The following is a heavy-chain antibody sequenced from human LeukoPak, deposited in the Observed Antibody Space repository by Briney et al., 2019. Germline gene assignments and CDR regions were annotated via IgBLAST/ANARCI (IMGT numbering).Heavy chain of an antibody. J-gene: IGHJ4*02. D-gene: IGHD5-12*01. Sequence: GGSLRLSCAASGFTFSSYSMNWVRQAPGKGLEWVSSISSSSSYIYYADSVKGRFTISRDNAKNSLYLQMNSLRAEDTAVYYCAKDRDSGYDWGDFDYWGQGTLVTVSS. CDR1: GFTFSSYS. V-gene: IGHV3-21*04. CDR3: AKDRDSGYDWGDFDY. CDR2: ISSSSSYI.